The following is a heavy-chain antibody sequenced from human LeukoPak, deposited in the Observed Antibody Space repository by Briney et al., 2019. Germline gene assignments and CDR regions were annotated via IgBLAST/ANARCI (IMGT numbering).Heavy chain of an antibody. J-gene: IGHJ4*02. CDR1: GGSISSYY. D-gene: IGHD6-6*01. CDR3: ARAAGIAARRGYFDY. Sequence: PSETLSLTCTVSGGSISSYYWSWIRQPPGKGLEWIGYIYYSGSTNYNPSLKSRVTISVDTSKNQFSLKLSSVTAADTAVYYCARAAGIAARRGYFDYWGQGTLVTVSS. V-gene: IGHV4-59*01. CDR2: IYYSGST.